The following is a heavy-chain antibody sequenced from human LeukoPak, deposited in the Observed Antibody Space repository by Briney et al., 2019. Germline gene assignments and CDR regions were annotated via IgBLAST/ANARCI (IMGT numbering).Heavy chain of an antibody. CDR2: MNPNSGNT. J-gene: IGHJ4*02. D-gene: IGHD3-10*01. CDR3: PRDPRRGGAESYLLYY. Sequence: ASVKVSCKASGYSFTSYDINWVRQASGQGLEWMGWMNPNSGNTGFAQKFQGRVTMTRDTSISTAYIERSSLTSEDTAMYYCPRDPRRGGAESYLLYYWGQGTLVTVSS. V-gene: IGHV1-8*01. CDR1: GYSFTSYD.